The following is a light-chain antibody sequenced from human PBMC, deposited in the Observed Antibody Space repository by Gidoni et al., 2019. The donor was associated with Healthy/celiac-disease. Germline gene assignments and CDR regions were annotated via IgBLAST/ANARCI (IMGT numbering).Light chain of an antibody. Sequence: EIQMTQSPSSLSASVGDRITIPCRASQSISTYLNWYQQKPGKAPTLLIYAASSLQSGVPSRFSGSGSGTDFTLTISSLQPEDFATYYCQQSYITPPTFGQGTKVEIK. CDR1: QSISTY. CDR3: QQSYITPPT. CDR2: AAS. J-gene: IGKJ1*01. V-gene: IGKV1-39*01.